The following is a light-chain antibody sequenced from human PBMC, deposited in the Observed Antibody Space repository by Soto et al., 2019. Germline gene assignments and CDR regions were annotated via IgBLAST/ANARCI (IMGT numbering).Light chain of an antibody. J-gene: IGKJ4*01. CDR1: QSVSKTY. CDR2: GAS. CDR3: QQSINWPPLT. V-gene: IGKV3-11*01. Sequence: EIVLTQSPGTLSLSPGESATLSCRASQSVSKTYLAWYQHKPGQPPRLLIYGASSRATGIPARFSGSGSGTDFTLTISSLEPEDLAVYYCQQSINWPPLTVGGGTKVDIK.